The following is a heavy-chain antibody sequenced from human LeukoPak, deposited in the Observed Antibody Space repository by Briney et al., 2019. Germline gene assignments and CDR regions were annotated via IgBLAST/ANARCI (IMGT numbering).Heavy chain of an antibody. CDR3: ARGDLRAFQI. V-gene: IGHV5-51*01. D-gene: IGHD5-24*01. CDR1: GLTFTSYW. CDR2: IYPTDSET. Sequence: GESLKISCQGSGLTFTSYWIGWVRQMPGKGLEWMGIIYPTDSETKYSPSFQGQVTISADRSTSAAYLQWSSLKASDTATYYCARGDLRAFQIWGQGTMVTVS. J-gene: IGHJ3*02.